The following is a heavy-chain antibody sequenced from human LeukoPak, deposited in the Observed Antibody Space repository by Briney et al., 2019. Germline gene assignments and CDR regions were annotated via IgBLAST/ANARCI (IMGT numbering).Heavy chain of an antibody. J-gene: IGHJ5*02. CDR1: GFTFSDYY. CDR3: ARTYSSSSFWFDP. D-gene: IGHD6-6*01. V-gene: IGHV3-11*01. CDR2: ISSSGSTI. Sequence: PGGSLRLSCAASGFTFSDYYMSWIRQAPGKGLEWVSYISSSGSTIYYADSVKGRFTTSRDNAKNSLYLQMNSLRAEDTAVYYCARTYSSSSFWFDPWGQGTLVTVSS.